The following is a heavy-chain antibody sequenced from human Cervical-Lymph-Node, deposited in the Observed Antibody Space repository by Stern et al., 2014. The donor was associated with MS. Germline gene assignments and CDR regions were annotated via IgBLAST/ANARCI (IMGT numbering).Heavy chain of an antibody. J-gene: IGHJ4*02. CDR3: AREGPTGDHFDY. D-gene: IGHD4-17*01. CDR2: ISSGGNNR. CDR1: GFTFSRSP. V-gene: IGHV3-30*04. Sequence: QVQLVESGGGVVQPGGSLRLSCAASGFTFSRSPMHWVRQAPGKGLEGVAFISSGGNNRYYRDSVKGRFTMSRDNSKNTVYLQMNSLRPEDSAVFYCAREGPTGDHFDYWGQGTLVTVSS.